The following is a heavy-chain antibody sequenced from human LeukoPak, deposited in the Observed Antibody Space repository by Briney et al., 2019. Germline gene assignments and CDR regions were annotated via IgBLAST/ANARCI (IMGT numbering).Heavy chain of an antibody. Sequence: KSGPTLVNPTQTLTLTCTFSGFSLTTSGVGVGWIRQPPGKALEWLALINWDDQKVYSPSLQSRLSITKDTSKNQVVLTMTNVDPVDTATYYCAHRRGSSGYQYRYWFAPWGQGTLVTVSS. D-gene: IGHD3-22*01. J-gene: IGHJ5*02. CDR3: AHRRGSSGYQYRYWFAP. CDR1: GFSLTTSGVG. CDR2: INWDDQK. V-gene: IGHV2-5*02.